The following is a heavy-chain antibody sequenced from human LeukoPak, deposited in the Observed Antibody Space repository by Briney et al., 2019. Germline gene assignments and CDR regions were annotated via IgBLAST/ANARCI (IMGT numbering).Heavy chain of an antibody. CDR2: IYHSGST. J-gene: IGHJ6*03. CDR1: GGSISSSNW. Sequence: PSGTLSLTCAVSGGSISSSNWWSWVRQPPGKGLEWIGEIYHSGSTNYNPSLKSRVTISVDKSKNQFSLKLSSVTAADTAVYYCARIVTTDYYYYYMDVWGKGTTVTVSS. V-gene: IGHV4-4*02. D-gene: IGHD3-22*01. CDR3: ARIVTTDYYYYYMDV.